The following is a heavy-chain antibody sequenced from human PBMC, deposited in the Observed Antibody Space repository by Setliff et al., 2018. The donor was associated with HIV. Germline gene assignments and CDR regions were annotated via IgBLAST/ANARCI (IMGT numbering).Heavy chain of an antibody. CDR1: GFTFDDYA. V-gene: IGHV3-9*03. D-gene: IGHD4-4*01. CDR2: INWNSDSI. J-gene: IGHJ6*02. Sequence: GGSLRLSCAASGFTFDDYAMYWVRQAPGKGLEWVSGINWNSDSIGYADSVKGRFTISRDNAKNSLYLQMNSLRAGDMAVYYCVRDITTCWDVWGQGTTVTVSS. CDR3: VRDITTCWDV.